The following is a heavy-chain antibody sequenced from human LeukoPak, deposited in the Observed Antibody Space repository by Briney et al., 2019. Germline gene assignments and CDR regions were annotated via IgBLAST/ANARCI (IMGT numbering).Heavy chain of an antibody. J-gene: IGHJ4*02. CDR2: INYSGTT. Sequence: SETLSLTCSVSGGSISSSTYYWVWVRQTPEKGLEWIASINYSGTTYHNPSLRGRVTISVDTFKTQFSLKLSSVTAADTAVYYCARHPDLHFWGQGTLVTVSS. V-gene: IGHV4-39*01. CDR3: ARHPDLHF. CDR1: GGSISSSTYY.